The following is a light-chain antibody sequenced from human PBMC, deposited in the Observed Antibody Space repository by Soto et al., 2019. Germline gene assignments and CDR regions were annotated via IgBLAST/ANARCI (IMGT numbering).Light chain of an antibody. J-gene: IGKJ4*01. CDR3: QQCDNWPLT. CDR1: QSVSSTY. Sequence: EIIMTQSPSTLSLSPGERATLSCRASQSVSSTYLAWYQQKPGQAPRFLIYAASTMATGIPARFSGSGSGTEFTLTISSLQSEDFAIYYCQQCDNWPLTFGGGTKVDIK. CDR2: AAS. V-gene: IGKV3-15*01.